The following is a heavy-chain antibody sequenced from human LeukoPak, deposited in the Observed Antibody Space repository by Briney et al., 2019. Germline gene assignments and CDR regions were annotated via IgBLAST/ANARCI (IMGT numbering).Heavy chain of an antibody. CDR1: GFTFSSYS. V-gene: IGHV3-21*01. CDR3: ARGGGWFGELWFIDY. D-gene: IGHD3-10*01. CDR2: ISSSSSYI. J-gene: IGHJ4*02. Sequence: GGSLRLSCAASGFTFSSYSMNWVRQAPGKGLEWGSSISSSSSYIYYADSVKGRFTISRDKAKNSLYLKMNSLSAEDTAVYYCARGGGWFGELWFIDYWGQGTLVTVSS.